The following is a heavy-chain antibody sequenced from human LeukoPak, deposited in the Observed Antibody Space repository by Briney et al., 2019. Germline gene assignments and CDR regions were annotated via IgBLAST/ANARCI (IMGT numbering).Heavy chain of an antibody. V-gene: IGHV3-7*05. CDR2: IKQDGSEK. D-gene: IGHD3-16*02. CDR1: GFTFSTYW. Sequence: GGSQRLSCAASGFTFSTYWMSWVRQAPGKGLEWVANIKQDGSEKYYVDSVKGRFTISRDNAKNSLHLQMNSLRAEDTAVYYCARDYPPGVSFDYWGQGTLVTVSS. J-gene: IGHJ4*02. CDR3: ARDYPPGVSFDY.